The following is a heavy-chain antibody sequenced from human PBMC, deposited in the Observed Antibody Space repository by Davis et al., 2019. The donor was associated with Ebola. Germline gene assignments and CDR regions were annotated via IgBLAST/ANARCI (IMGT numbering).Heavy chain of an antibody. CDR1: GFPLSNARMG. D-gene: IGHD6-19*01. J-gene: IGHJ6*02. V-gene: IGHV2-26*01. CDR3: ARIRGIAVAWDYYYGMDV. CDR2: IFSNEEK. Sequence: SGPTLVTPTATLTLTCTVSGFPLSNARMGVSWIRQPPGKALEWLAHIFSNEEKSYSTSLKSRLTISKDTSKSHVVLTMTNMDPVDTATYYCARIRGIAVAWDYYYGMDVWGQGTTVTVSS.